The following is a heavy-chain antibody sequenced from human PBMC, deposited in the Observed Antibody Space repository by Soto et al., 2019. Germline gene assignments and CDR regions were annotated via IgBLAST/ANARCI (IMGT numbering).Heavy chain of an antibody. J-gene: IGHJ4*02. Sequence: QVQLVESGGGVVQPGRSLRLSCAASGFTFSSSAMHWVRQAPGKGLEWVAVISSDGNNKYYADSAKGRFTISRDNFKNKLYLQMNSLRAEDTAVYYCAKDHIVGAHYFDYWGQGTLVTVSS. V-gene: IGHV3-30-3*01. D-gene: IGHD1-26*01. CDR3: AKDHIVGAHYFDY. CDR2: ISSDGNNK. CDR1: GFTFSSSA.